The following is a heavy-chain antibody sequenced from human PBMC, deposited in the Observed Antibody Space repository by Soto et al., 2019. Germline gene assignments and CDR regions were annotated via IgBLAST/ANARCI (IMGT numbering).Heavy chain of an antibody. J-gene: IGHJ4*02. CDR1: GGSISSGGYS. V-gene: IGHV4-30-2*01. CDR3: ARAIDYGDRYDY. D-gene: IGHD4-17*01. Sequence: SETLSLTCAVSGGSISSGGYSWSWIRQPPGKGLEWIGYIYHSGSTYYNPSLKSRVTISVDRSKNQFSLKLSSVTAADTAVYYCARAIDYGDRYDYWGQGTLVTVS. CDR2: IYHSGST.